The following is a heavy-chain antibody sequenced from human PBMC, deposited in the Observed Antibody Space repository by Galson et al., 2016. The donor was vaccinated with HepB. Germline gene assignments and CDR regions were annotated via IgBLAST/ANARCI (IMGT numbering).Heavy chain of an antibody. CDR3: AGFYTGTWSFDY. V-gene: IGHV4-59*13. CDR1: GVSITTYY. CDR2: NRYTGSA. J-gene: IGHJ4*02. D-gene: IGHD6-13*01. Sequence: LSLTCTVFGVSITTYYWSWIRQAPGKGLEWIGYNRYTGSAKYNPSLGGRVTISVDTSRRQNSLNLTSVTAADTAVYYCAGFYTGTWSFDYWGQGVLVTVSS.